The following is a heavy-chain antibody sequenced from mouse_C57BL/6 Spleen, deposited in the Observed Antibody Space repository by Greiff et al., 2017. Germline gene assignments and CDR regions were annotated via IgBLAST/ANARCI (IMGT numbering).Heavy chain of an antibody. J-gene: IGHJ2*01. V-gene: IGHV3-6*01. CDR3: ARDGVEDYFDY. CDR2: ISYDGSN. Sequence: ESGPGLVKPSQSLSLTCSVTGYSITSGYYWNWIRQFPGNKLEWMGYISYDGSNNYNPSLKNRISITRDTSKNQFFLKLNSVTTEDTATYYCARDGVEDYFDYWGQGTTLTVSS. D-gene: IGHD1-1*01. CDR1: GYSITSGYY.